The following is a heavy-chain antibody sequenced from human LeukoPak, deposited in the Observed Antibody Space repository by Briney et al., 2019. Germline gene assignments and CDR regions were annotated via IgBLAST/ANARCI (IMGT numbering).Heavy chain of an antibody. J-gene: IGHJ6*02. V-gene: IGHV3-30*18. CDR3: AKDLDHPGYYGMDV. CDR2: ISYDGSNK. CDR1: GFTFSSYG. D-gene: IGHD1-14*01. Sequence: GGSLRLFCAASGFTFSSYGMHWVRQAPGKGLEWVAVISYDGSNKYYADSVKGRFTISRDNSKNTLYLQMNSLRAEDTAVYYCAKDLDHPGYYGMDVWGQGTTVTVSS.